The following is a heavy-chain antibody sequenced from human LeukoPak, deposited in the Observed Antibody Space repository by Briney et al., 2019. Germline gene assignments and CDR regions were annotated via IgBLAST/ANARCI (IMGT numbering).Heavy chain of an antibody. V-gene: IGHV3-23*01. J-gene: IGHJ4*02. CDR3: ARDPYYYDNLHFFDY. CDR2: ISGSGGST. CDR1: GFTFSSYA. Sequence: PGGSLRLSCAASGFTFSSYAMSWVRQAPGKGLEWVSAISGSGGSTYYADSVKGRFTISRDNSKNTLYLQMNSLRAEDTAVYYCARDPYYYDNLHFFDYWGQGTLVTVSS. D-gene: IGHD3-22*01.